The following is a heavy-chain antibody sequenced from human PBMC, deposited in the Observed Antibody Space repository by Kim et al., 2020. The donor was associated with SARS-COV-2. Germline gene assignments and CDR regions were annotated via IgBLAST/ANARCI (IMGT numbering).Heavy chain of an antibody. V-gene: IGHV7-4-1*02. CDR3: ARAPYGSGSYYNKKTPENFDY. D-gene: IGHD3-10*01. CDR2: INTNTGNP. Sequence: ASVKVSCKASGYTFTSYAMNWVPQAPGQGLEWMGWINTNTGNPTYAQGFTGRFVFSLDTSVSTAYLQISSLKAEDTAVYYCARAPYGSGSYYNKKTPENFDYWGQGTLVTVSS. J-gene: IGHJ4*02. CDR1: GYTFTSYA.